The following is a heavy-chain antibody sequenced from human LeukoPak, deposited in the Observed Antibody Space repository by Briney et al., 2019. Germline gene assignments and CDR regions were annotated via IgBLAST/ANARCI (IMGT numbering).Heavy chain of an antibody. J-gene: IGHJ4*02. V-gene: IGHV4-61*02. CDR2: IYSSGST. CDR3: ITIFGVAWN. CDR1: GGSISSGSYY. D-gene: IGHD3-3*01. Sequence: SETLSLTCTVSGGSISSGSYYWNWIRQPAGKGLEWIGRIYSSGSTYYNPSLKSRVTISVDTSKNQFSLKLSSVTAADTAVYYCITIFGVAWNWGQGTLVTVSS.